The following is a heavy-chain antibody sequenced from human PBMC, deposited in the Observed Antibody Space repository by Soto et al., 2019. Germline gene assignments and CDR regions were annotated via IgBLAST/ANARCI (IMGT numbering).Heavy chain of an antibody. CDR2: ISWNSGSI. V-gene: IGHV3-9*01. J-gene: IGHJ6*02. Sequence: GGSLRLSCAASGFTFDDYAMHWVRQAPGKGLEWVSGISWNSGSIGYADSVKGRCTISRDNAKNSLYRQMNSLRAEDTALYYCAKDLGVAARQMDVWGQGTTVTVSS. CDR3: AKDLGVAARQMDV. CDR1: GFTFDDYA. D-gene: IGHD6-6*01.